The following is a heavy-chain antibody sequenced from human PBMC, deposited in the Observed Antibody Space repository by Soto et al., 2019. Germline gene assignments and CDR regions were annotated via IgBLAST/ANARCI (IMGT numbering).Heavy chain of an antibody. D-gene: IGHD3-22*01. CDR1: GFTFSSYS. CDR3: AREATYYYDSSGYYGGAD. CDR2: ISSSSSYI. V-gene: IGHV3-21*01. J-gene: IGHJ4*02. Sequence: PGGSLRLSCAASGFTFSSYSMNWVRQSPGKGLEWVSSISSSSSYIYYADSVKGRFTISRDNAKNSLYLQMNSLRAEDTAVYYCAREATYYYDSSGYYGGADWGQGTLVTVSS.